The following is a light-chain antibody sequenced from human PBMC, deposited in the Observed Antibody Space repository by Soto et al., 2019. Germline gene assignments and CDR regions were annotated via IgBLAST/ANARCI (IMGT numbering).Light chain of an antibody. J-gene: IGKJ2*01. CDR2: GAS. CDR3: QQYGSSPYT. Sequence: EIVLTQSPGTLSLSPGERATLSCSASQSVSSSYLAWYQQKPGQAPRLLIYGASSRATGIPDRFSGSGSGTGFTLTISRLEPEDFAVYYCQQYGSSPYTFGQGTKLEIK. CDR1: QSVSSSY. V-gene: IGKV3-20*01.